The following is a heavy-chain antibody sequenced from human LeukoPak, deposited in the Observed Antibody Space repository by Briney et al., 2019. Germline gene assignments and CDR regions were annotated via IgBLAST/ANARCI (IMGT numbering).Heavy chain of an antibody. Sequence: ASVKVSCKPSGYIFTGYYMHWVRQAPGQGLEWMGRINPNSGDTNYAQNFQGRVTMTRDTSISTAYMELSRLRSDDTAVYYCARGGYSYGPYYFDYWGQGTLVTVSS. CDR1: GYIFTGYY. CDR3: ARGGYSYGPYYFDY. CDR2: INPNSGDT. J-gene: IGHJ4*02. V-gene: IGHV1-2*06. D-gene: IGHD5-18*01.